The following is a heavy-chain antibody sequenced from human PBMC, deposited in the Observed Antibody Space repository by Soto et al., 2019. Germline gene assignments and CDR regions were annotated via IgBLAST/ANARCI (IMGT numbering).Heavy chain of an antibody. D-gene: IGHD2-15*01. CDR2: ISYDGSNK. V-gene: IGHV3-30-3*01. J-gene: IGHJ4*02. CDR1: GFTFSSYA. CDR3: ARGYCSGGSCYRIDY. Sequence: PGGSLRLSCAASGFTFSSYAMHWVRQAPGKGLEWVAVISYDGSNKYYADSVKGRFTISRDNSKNTLYLQMNSLRAEDTAVYYCARGYCSGGSCYRIDYWGQGTLVTVSS.